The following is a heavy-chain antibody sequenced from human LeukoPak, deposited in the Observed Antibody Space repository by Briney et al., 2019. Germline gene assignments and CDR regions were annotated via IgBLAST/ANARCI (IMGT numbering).Heavy chain of an antibody. CDR2: TSNSDTNT. V-gene: IGHV3-23*01. D-gene: IGHD4-17*01. CDR1: GFTFSSYA. Sequence: PGGSLRLSCAASGFTFSSYAMSWVRQAPGKGLEWVSATSNSDTNTYYADSVKGRFTISRDNSKNTLYLQMNSLRAEDTAVYYCAKDPGTVTSEGWFDPWGQGTLVTVSS. CDR3: AKDPGTVTSEGWFDP. J-gene: IGHJ5*02.